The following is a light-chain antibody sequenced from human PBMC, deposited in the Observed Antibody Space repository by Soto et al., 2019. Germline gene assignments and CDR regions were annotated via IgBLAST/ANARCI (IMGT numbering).Light chain of an antibody. V-gene: IGKV3D-15*01. Sequence: RVMTQSPATLSVSPGERATLSCRASQSVSINLAWYQQKPGQVPRLLIYGASTRAPGIPARFSGSGSGTEFTLTINSLQSEDFAVYSCQQYSNWPSWTFGQGTKVEI. CDR1: QSVSIN. CDR2: GAS. CDR3: QQYSNWPSWT. J-gene: IGKJ1*01.